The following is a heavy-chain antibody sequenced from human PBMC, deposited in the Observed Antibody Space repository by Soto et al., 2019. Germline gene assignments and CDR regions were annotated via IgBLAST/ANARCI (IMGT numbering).Heavy chain of an antibody. V-gene: IGHV3-23*01. D-gene: IGHD5-12*01. CDR2: ISGSGGST. CDR3: AKDKGRWLAYFDL. CDR1: GFTFSSYA. J-gene: IGHJ2*01. Sequence: EVQLLESGGGLVQPGGSLRLSCAASGFTFSSYAMSWVRQAPGQGLEWVSAISGSGGSTYYADSVKGRFTISRDNSKNTLYLQMNSLRAEDTAVYYWAKDKGRWLAYFDLWGRGTLVTVSS.